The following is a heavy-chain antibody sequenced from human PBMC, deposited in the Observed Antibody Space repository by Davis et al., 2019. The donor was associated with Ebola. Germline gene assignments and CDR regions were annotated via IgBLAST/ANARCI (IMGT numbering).Heavy chain of an antibody. V-gene: IGHV5-51*01. J-gene: IGHJ3*02. CDR2: IYTGDSDT. CDR1: GNSFTSHW. CDR3: ATLRRTITGMDDAFDI. Sequence: GESLKISCKDSGNSFTSHWIAWVRQMPGKGLEWMGIIYTGDSDTRYSPSFRGQVTISADNSITTAYLQWSALRASDTAMYYCATLRRTITGMDDAFDIWGQGTLVTVSS. D-gene: IGHD1-20*01.